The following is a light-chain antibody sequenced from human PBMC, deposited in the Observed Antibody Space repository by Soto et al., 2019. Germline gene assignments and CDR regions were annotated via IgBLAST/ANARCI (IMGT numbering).Light chain of an antibody. J-gene: IGKJ1*01. V-gene: IGKV3-20*01. CDR1: QSVSSSY. Sequence: EIVLTQSPGTLSLSPGERATLSCRASQSVSSSYLAWYQQKPGQAPRLLIHGASSRATGIPDRFSSSGSGTDFTLTISRLEPEDFAVYYCQQYGTSRTFGQGTKVEIK. CDR3: QQYGTSRT. CDR2: GAS.